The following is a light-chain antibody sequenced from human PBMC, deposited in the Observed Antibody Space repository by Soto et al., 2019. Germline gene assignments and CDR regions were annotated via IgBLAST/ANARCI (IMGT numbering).Light chain of an antibody. CDR2: DVS. V-gene: IGLV2-14*01. Sequence: QSVLTQPASVSGSPGQSITISCTGTSSDVGGYNYVSWYQQHPCKAPKLMIYDVSNRPSGVSNRFSGSKSGNTASLTLSGLQAEDEADYYCSSYTSSSTLGVFGGGTKLTVL. J-gene: IGLJ3*02. CDR3: SSYTSSSTLGV. CDR1: SSDVGGYNY.